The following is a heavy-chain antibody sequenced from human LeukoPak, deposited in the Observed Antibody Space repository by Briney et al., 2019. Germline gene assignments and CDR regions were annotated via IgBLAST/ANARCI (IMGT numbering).Heavy chain of an antibody. CDR2: ITGSGSGI. V-gene: IGHV3-23*01. CDR1: GFTFSNYA. J-gene: IGHJ4*02. Sequence: GGSLRLSCAASGFTFSNYAMSWVRQAPGKGLEWVSAITGSGSGIYYADSMKSRFTISRDNSKNALYLQINSLRAEDTAVYYCAKWGDYDVLTGYYVSDYWGQGTLVTVSS. D-gene: IGHD3-9*01. CDR3: AKWGDYDVLTGYYVSDY.